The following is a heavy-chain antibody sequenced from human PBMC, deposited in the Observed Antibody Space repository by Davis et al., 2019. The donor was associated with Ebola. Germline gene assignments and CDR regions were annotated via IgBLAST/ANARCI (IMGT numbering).Heavy chain of an antibody. CDR2: INAGNGNT. CDR1: GYTFTGYY. D-gene: IGHD2-21*02. V-gene: IGHV1-2*02. Sequence: ASVKVSCKASGYTFTGYYMHWVRQAPGQGLEWMGWINAGNGNTKYSQKFQGRVTMTRNTSISTAYMELSSLRSEDTAVYYCARFFGDTYYYGMDVWGQGTTVTVSS. CDR3: ARFFGDTYYYGMDV. J-gene: IGHJ6*02.